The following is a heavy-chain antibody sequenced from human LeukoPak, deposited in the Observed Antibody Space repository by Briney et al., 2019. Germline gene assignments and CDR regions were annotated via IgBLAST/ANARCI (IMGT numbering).Heavy chain of an antibody. CDR1: GGSISSYY. J-gene: IGHJ6*04. Sequence: SETLSLTCTVSGGSISSYYWSWIRQPAGKGLEWIGRIYTSGSTNYDPSLKSRVTISVDTSENQFSLKLSSVTAADTAVYYCARDSPLYYDFWSGLVWGKGTTVTVSS. D-gene: IGHD3-3*01. CDR3: ARDSPLYYDFWSGLV. CDR2: IYTSGST. V-gene: IGHV4-4*07.